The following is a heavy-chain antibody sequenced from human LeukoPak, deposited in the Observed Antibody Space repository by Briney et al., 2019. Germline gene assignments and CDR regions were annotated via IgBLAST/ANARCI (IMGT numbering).Heavy chain of an antibody. Sequence: SETLSLTCSVSGGSISRYYWNWIRQPPGKGLEWIGYMYYSGSTNYNPSLKSRVTISIDTSKNQFSLKLSSVTAADTAVYYCARGFSSWPYYFDYWGQGTVVTVSS. D-gene: IGHD6-13*01. CDR1: GGSISRYY. CDR3: ARGFSSWPYYFDY. CDR2: MYYSGST. J-gene: IGHJ4*02. V-gene: IGHV4-59*01.